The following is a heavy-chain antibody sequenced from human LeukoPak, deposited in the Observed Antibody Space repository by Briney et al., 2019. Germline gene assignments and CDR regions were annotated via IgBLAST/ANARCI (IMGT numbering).Heavy chain of an antibody. V-gene: IGHV3-30*18. D-gene: IGHD2-2*01. CDR3: AKGSSTSWDTMDV. J-gene: IGHJ6*04. CDR1: GFTFSSYG. Sequence: PGRSLRLSCAASGFTFSSYGMHWVRQAPGKGLEWVAVISYDGSNKYYADSVKGRFTISRDNSKNTLYLQMNSLRAEDTAVYYCAKGSSTSWDTMDVWGKGTTVSDSS. CDR2: ISYDGSNK.